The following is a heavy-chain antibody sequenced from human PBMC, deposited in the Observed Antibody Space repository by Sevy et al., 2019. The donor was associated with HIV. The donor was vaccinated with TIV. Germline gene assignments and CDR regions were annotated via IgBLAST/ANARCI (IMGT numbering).Heavy chain of an antibody. V-gene: IGHV3-7*01. CDR1: GFTFSSYW. CDR2: MKQDGSEK. J-gene: IGHJ4*02. CDR3: VREGLGGFSYSLDC. D-gene: IGHD5-18*01. Sequence: GESLKISCAASGFTFSSYWMRWVRQAPGKGLEWVATMKQDGSEKYHVDSVKGRFTISRDNAKHSLYLQMNSLRAEDTAVYYCVREGLGGFSYSLDCWGQGTLVTVSS.